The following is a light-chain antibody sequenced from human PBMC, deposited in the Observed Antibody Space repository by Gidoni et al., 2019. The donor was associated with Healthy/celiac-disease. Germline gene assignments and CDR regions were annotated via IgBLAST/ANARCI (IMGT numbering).Light chain of an antibody. CDR1: QSISSW. CDR3: QQYNSYPWT. V-gene: IGKV1-5*03. Sequence: DIQMPQSPSTLSASVGDRVTITCRASQSISSWLAWYQQKPGKAPKLLIYKASSLESGVPSRFSGSGSGTEFTLTISSRQPDDFATYYCQQYNSYPWTFGQGTKVEIK. CDR2: KAS. J-gene: IGKJ1*01.